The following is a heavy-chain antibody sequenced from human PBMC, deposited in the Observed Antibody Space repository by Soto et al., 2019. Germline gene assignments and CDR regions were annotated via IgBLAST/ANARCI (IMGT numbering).Heavy chain of an antibody. CDR2: IYDSGST. CDR3: ARGSPGDYYHGMDV. CDR1: GGSMSSGDYY. Sequence: QVQLQESGPGLVKPSQTLSLICKVSGGSMSSGDYYWSWIRQPPGRGLEWIGNIYDSGSTYYSPALKRRVPISVDTSRNQFSLKLRSVTAADTAVYYCARGSPGDYYHGMDVWGQGTTVTVSS. V-gene: IGHV4-30-4*01. J-gene: IGHJ6*02.